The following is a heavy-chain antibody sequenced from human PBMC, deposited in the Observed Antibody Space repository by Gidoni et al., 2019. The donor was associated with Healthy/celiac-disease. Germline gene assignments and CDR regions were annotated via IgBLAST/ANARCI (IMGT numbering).Heavy chain of an antibody. Sequence: ELQLVESGGGLIQPGGSLRLSCAASGFTVRRNYIRWVRQAPGQGLEWVAVMYSGGSKYYADSVKGRFTISRDNAKNTLYLQMNSLRAEDTAVYYCASTNYYDSSGPQVPHYYYYGMDVWGQGTTVTVSS. CDR1: GFTVRRNY. V-gene: IGHV3-53*01. J-gene: IGHJ6*02. CDR3: ASTNYYDSSGPQVPHYYYYGMDV. D-gene: IGHD3-22*01. CDR2: MYSGGSK.